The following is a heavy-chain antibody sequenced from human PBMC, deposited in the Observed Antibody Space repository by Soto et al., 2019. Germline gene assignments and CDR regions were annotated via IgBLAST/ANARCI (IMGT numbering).Heavy chain of an antibody. CDR2: IYYSGST. CDR1: GGSISSGGYY. V-gene: IGHV4-31*03. Sequence: PSDTLSLTCTVSGGSISSGGYYWSWIRQHPGKGLEWIGYIYYSGSTYYNPSLKSRVTISVDTSKNQFSLKLSSVTAADTAVYYCARCPHNWNSSKGAFGIWGQGTMVTVSS. J-gene: IGHJ3*02. D-gene: IGHD1-7*01. CDR3: ARCPHNWNSSKGAFGI.